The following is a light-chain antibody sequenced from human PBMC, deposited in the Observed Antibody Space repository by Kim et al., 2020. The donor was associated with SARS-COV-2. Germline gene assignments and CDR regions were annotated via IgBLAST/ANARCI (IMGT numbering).Light chain of an antibody. Sequence: QSALTQPASVSGSPGQSITISCTGTSSDVGGYNFVSWYQQHPGKAPKFMIFDVSKRPSGVSNRFSGSKSGNTASLTISGLQPEDEADYYCSSYASSRTWVFGGGTKLTVL. J-gene: IGLJ2*01. CDR1: SSDVGGYNF. CDR2: DVS. CDR3: SSYASSRTWV. V-gene: IGLV2-14*01.